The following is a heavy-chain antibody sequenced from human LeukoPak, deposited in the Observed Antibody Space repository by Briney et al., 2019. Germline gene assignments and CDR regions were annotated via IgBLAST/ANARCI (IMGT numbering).Heavy chain of an antibody. D-gene: IGHD1-1*01. V-gene: IGHV4-39*07. Sequence: PSETLSLTCTVSGDSISGGDYYWGWIRQPPGKGLEWIGSIYYSGSTYYNPSLKSRVTISVDTSKNQFSLKLSSVTAADTAVYYCAREGGKEDYWGQGTLVTVSS. J-gene: IGHJ4*02. CDR3: AREGGKEDY. CDR1: GDSISGGDYY. CDR2: IYYSGST.